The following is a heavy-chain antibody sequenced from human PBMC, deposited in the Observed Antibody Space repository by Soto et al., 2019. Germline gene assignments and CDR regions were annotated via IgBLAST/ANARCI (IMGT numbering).Heavy chain of an antibody. CDR3: ARGGTYGDYGEWFDP. Sequence: QVQLQESGPGLVKPSETLSLTCTVSGGSISSYYWSWIRQPPGKGLEWIGYIYYSGSTNYNPSLKSRVTISVDTSKNQFPLKLSSVTAADTAVYYCARGGTYGDYGEWFDPWGQGTLVTVSS. J-gene: IGHJ5*02. CDR2: IYYSGST. D-gene: IGHD4-17*01. CDR1: GGSISSYY. V-gene: IGHV4-59*08.